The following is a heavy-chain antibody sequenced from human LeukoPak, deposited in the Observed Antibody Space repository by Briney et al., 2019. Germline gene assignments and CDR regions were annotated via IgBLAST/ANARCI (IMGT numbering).Heavy chain of an antibody. CDR3: TTNDALDI. CDR2: IKKKGDIGPT. CDR1: GFAFSNAW. Sequence: PGGSLRLSCAASGFAFSNAWMNWVRQAPGKGLEWVGHIKKKGDIGPTDYAAPVGGRFTISRDDSRNTVYLEMNSLKTEDTAVYYCTTNDALDIWGQGTMVTVSS. V-gene: IGHV3-15*01. J-gene: IGHJ3*02.